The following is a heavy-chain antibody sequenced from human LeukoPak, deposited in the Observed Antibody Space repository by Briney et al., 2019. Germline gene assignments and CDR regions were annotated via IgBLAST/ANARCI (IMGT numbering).Heavy chain of an antibody. CDR2: INPNSGGT. D-gene: IGHD2-15*01. V-gene: IGHV1-2*04. Sequence: ASVKVSCKASGYTFTGYYMHWVRQAPGQGLEWMGWINPNSGGTNYAQKFQGWVTMTRDTSISTACMELSRLRSDDTAVYYCARGGDIVVVVAATLDYWGQGTLVTVSS. CDR1: GYTFTGYY. J-gene: IGHJ4*02. CDR3: ARGGDIVVVVAATLDY.